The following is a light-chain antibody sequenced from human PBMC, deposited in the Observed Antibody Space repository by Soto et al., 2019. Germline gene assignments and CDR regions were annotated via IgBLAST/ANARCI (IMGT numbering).Light chain of an antibody. CDR3: QQYGSSPFT. CDR1: QSVSSSY. V-gene: IGKV3-20*01. J-gene: IGKJ4*01. Sequence: EIVLTQSPGTLSLSPRERATLSCRASQSVSSSYLAWYQQKPGQAPRLLIHGASSRATGTPDRFSGSGSGTDFTLTISRLEPEDFAVYYCQQYGSSPFTFGGGTKLEIK. CDR2: GAS.